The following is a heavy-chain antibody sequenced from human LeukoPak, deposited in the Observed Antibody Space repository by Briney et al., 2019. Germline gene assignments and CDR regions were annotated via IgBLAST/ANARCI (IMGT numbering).Heavy chain of an antibody. CDR3: ARGRSAYAWDY. Sequence: PGGSLRLSCAASGFTFSNYAMHWVRQAPGKGLEWVAVISSDGSNKYYADSMKGRFTISRDNSKNTLYLQMSSLRAEDTAVYYCARGRSAYAWDYWGQGTLVTVSS. D-gene: IGHD5-12*01. J-gene: IGHJ4*02. CDR1: GFTFSNYA. CDR2: ISSDGSNK. V-gene: IGHV3-30*04.